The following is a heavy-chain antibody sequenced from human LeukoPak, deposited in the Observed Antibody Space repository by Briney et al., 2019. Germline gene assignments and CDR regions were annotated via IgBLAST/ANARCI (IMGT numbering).Heavy chain of an antibody. J-gene: IGHJ4*02. CDR2: IYYSGST. CDR3: ARQIAAATLYYFDY. V-gene: IGHV4-39*01. CDR1: GGSISSIIYY. Sequence: SGTLSLTCTVSGGSISSIIYYWGWIRQPPGKGLEWIGSIYYSGSTYYNPSLKSRVTISVDTSKNQFSLKLSSVTAADTAVYSCARQIAAATLYYFDYWGQGTLVTVSS. D-gene: IGHD6-13*01.